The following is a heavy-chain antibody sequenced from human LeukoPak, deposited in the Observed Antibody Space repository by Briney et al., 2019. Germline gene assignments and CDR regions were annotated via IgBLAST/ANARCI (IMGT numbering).Heavy chain of an antibody. V-gene: IGHV3-20*04. CDR2: INWNGGST. J-gene: IGHJ3*02. CDR3: ATRLTGDAFDI. CDR1: GFTFDDHG. Sequence: PGGSLRLPCAASGFTFDDHGMSWVRQAPGKGLEWVSGINWNGGSTGYADSVKGRFTISRDNAKNSLYLQMNSLRAEDTALYYCATRLTGDAFDIWGQGTMVTVSS. D-gene: IGHD7-27*01.